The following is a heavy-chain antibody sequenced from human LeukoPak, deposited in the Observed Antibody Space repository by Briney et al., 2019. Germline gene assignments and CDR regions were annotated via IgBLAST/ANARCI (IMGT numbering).Heavy chain of an antibody. CDR3: ARSIPYGTTWYGRSDF. CDR1: GFTFSRNW. Sequence: PGGSLRLSCAASGFTFSRNWMTWVRQAPGKGLEWVANIKHDGSEKYYVDSVKGRFTVSRDNAKSSLYLQMNSLRAEDTAIYYCARSIPYGTTWYGRSDFWGQGTLVTVSS. D-gene: IGHD6-13*01. V-gene: IGHV3-7*03. J-gene: IGHJ4*02. CDR2: IKHDGSEK.